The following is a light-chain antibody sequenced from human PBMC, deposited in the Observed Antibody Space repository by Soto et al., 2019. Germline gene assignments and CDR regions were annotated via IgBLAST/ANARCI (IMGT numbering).Light chain of an antibody. Sequence: QSVLPQPTSASGSPGQSATISCTRTSIDVGGYTYVSWYQQHPGKAPKLMIYEVSKRPSGVPDHFSGSKSPNTASLTIAGLQAEDEADYYCFSYAGSTYVFGTGTKVTVL. CDR1: SIDVGGYTY. V-gene: IGLV2-8*01. J-gene: IGLJ1*01. CDR2: EVS. CDR3: FSYAGSTYV.